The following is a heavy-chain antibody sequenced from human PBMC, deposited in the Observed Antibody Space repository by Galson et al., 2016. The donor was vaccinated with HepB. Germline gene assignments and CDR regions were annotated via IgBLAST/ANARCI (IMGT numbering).Heavy chain of an antibody. Sequence: SLRLSCAASGFPFSSYLMHWVRQAPGKGLVWVSRVNSDGSSTSYADSVKGRFTIAKDNAKNTLYLQMNSLRAEDTAVYFCAREGYGPLYYYFYYMDVWGKGTTFTVSS. CDR1: GFPFSSYL. CDR3: AREGYGPLYYYFYYMDV. J-gene: IGHJ6*03. D-gene: IGHD5-18*01. V-gene: IGHV3-74*01. CDR2: VNSDGSST.